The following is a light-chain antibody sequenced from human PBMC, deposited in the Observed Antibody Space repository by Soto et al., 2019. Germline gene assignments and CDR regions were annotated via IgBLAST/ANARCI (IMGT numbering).Light chain of an antibody. J-gene: IGKJ4*01. CDR2: GAS. CDR3: QQFSSYPLT. V-gene: IGKV3-20*01. CDR1: QSVSSSY. Sequence: EIVMTQSPGTLSVSPGERATLSCRAGQSVSSSYLAWYQQKPGQAPRLLIYGASSRATGIPDRFSGGGSGTDFTLTISRLEPEDFAVYYCQQFSSYPLTFGGGTKVDIK.